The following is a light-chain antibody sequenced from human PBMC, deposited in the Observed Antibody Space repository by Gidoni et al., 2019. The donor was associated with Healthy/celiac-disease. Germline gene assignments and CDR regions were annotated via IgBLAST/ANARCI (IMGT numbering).Light chain of an antibody. Sequence: NFMLTQPHSVSESPGKTVTISCTGSSGSIASNYVQWYQQRPGSAPTTVIYGDNQRPPGVPDRFSGSIDSSSNSASLTFSGLKTEDEADYYCQSYDSSNHWVFGGGTKLTVL. J-gene: IGLJ3*02. CDR1: SGSIASNY. CDR3: QSYDSSNHWV. CDR2: GDN. V-gene: IGLV6-57*02.